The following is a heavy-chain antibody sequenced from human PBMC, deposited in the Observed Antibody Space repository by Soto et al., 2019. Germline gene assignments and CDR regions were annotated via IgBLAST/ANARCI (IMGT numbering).Heavy chain of an antibody. CDR1: GGSFSDYY. CDR2: INHSGSS. Sequence: QVQLQQWGAGLLKPSETLSLTCAVYGGSFSDYYWNWIRQPPGKGLEWIGEINHSGSSNYNPSLKSRVTISVDTSKNQFSLNLSSVTAADTAVYYCARGLYDYVWGSYRLNAFDIWGQGTMVTVSS. J-gene: IGHJ3*02. V-gene: IGHV4-34*01. CDR3: ARGLYDYVWGSYRLNAFDI. D-gene: IGHD3-16*02.